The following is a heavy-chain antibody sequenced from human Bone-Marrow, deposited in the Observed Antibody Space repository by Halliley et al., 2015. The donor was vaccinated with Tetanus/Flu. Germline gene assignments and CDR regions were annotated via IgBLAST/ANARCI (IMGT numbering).Heavy chain of an antibody. D-gene: IGHD3-16*01. Sequence: TLSLTCTVSGGSISNYYWSWIRQPPGKGLEWIAYIYNSGDTNHNPSLRSRVTMSVDTSKNRLSLKLSSVTAADTAVYYCARHFPGGAYDIWGQGTMVTVSS. CDR1: GGSISNYY. CDR2: IYNSGDT. CDR3: ARHFPGGAYDI. J-gene: IGHJ3*02. V-gene: IGHV4-59*08.